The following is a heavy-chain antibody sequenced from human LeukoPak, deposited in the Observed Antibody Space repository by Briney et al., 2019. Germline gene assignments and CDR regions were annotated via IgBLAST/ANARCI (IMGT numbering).Heavy chain of an antibody. V-gene: IGHV4-59*01. Sequence: PSETLSLTCTVSGGSISSYYWSWIRQPPGTGLEWIGYIYYSGSTNYNPSLKSRVTISVDTSKNQFSLKLSSVTAADTAVYYCARGAENYYDTSGYYYRLTYYYYMDVWGKGTTVTVSS. CDR2: IYYSGST. D-gene: IGHD3-22*01. CDR3: ARGAENYYDTSGYYYRLTYYYYMDV. CDR1: GGSISSYY. J-gene: IGHJ6*03.